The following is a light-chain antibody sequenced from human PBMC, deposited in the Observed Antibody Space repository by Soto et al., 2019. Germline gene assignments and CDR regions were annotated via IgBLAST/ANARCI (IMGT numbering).Light chain of an antibody. CDR2: EAS. V-gene: IGKV1-33*01. CDR3: QQYHSLPFT. CDR1: QDISKY. Sequence: DIQMTQSPSSLSASVGDRITITCQASQDISKYLIWYQQTPGKAPKFLIYEASNLERGVPSRFSGSGYGTDFTFTINSLQPEDIVPYYCQQYHSLPFTCGPGTKLDIK. J-gene: IGKJ3*01.